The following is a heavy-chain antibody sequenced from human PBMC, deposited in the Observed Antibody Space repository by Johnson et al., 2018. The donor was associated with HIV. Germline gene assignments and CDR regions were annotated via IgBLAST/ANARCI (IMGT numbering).Heavy chain of an antibody. CDR1: GFTVSSNY. Sequence: VQLVESGGGLVQPGGSLRLSCAASGFTVSSNYMSWVRQAPGKGLEWVSVIYSGGSTYYADSVTGRLTISRDKSKNTLYLQMNSLRAGDTAVYYWARLAWELGAFDIWGQGTMVTVSS. CDR2: IYSGGST. D-gene: IGHD1-26*01. V-gene: IGHV3-66*02. J-gene: IGHJ3*02. CDR3: ARLAWELGAFDI.